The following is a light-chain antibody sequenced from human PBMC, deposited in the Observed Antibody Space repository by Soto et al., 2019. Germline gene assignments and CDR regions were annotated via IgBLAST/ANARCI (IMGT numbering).Light chain of an antibody. V-gene: IGKV1-5*03. Sequence: DIQMTQSPSTLSASVADRVTITCRASQSISSLLAWYQQKPGEAPKLLIYKASSLESGIPSRFSGSGSGTEFTLTSSSLHPDDFATYYCQHYNTYPFTFGQGTKLEIK. CDR1: QSISSL. J-gene: IGKJ2*01. CDR2: KAS. CDR3: QHYNTYPFT.